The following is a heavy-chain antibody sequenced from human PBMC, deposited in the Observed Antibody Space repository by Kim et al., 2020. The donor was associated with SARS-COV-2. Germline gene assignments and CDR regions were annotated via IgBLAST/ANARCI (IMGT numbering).Heavy chain of an antibody. CDR1: GFTFSSYA. CDR3: AKVRRSYRVDGGFDY. Sequence: GGSLRLSCAASGFTFSSYAMSWVRQAPGKGLEWVSAISGSGGSTYYADSVKGRFTIARDNSKNTLYLQMNSLRAEDTAVYYCAKVRRSYRVDGGFDYCGEGTLVTASS. D-gene: IGHD1-26*01. CDR2: ISGSGGST. V-gene: IGHV3-23*01. J-gene: IGHJ4*02.